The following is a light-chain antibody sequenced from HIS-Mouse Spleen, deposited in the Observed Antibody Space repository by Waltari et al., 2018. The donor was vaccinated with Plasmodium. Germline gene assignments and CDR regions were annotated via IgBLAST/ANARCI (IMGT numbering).Light chain of an antibody. Sequence: SYELTQPPSVSVSPGQTARLTCSGDALPKKYAYRYQQKSGQAPVLVIYEDSKRPSGIPERFSGSSSGTMATLTISGAQVEDEADYYCYSTDSSGNHRVFGGGTKLTVL. CDR2: EDS. CDR3: YSTDSSGNHRV. CDR1: ALPKKY. V-gene: IGLV3-10*01. J-gene: IGLJ3*02.